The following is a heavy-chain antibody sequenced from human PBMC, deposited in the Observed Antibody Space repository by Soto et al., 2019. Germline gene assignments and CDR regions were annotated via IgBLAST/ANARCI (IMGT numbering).Heavy chain of an antibody. J-gene: IGHJ6*02. V-gene: IGHV3-23*01. Sequence: PGGSLRLSCAASGFTFSSYAMSWVRQAPGKGLEWVSAISGSGGSTYYADSVKGRFTISRDNSKNTLYLQMNSLRAEDTAVYYCAKVDRATEQRGYSYGYSVYYYYGMDVWGQGTTVTVSS. CDR2: ISGSGGST. CDR1: GFTFSSYA. D-gene: IGHD5-18*01. CDR3: AKVDRATEQRGYSYGYSVYYYYGMDV.